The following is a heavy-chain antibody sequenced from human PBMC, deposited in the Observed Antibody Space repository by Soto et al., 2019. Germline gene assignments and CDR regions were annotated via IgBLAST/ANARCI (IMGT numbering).Heavy chain of an antibody. Sequence: GGSLRLSCAASGFTFSSYAMSWVRQAPGKGLEWVSAISGSGGSTYYADSVKGRFTISRDNSKNTLYLQMNSMRAEYTAIYYCAKDERLWGHFDYWGKGTLVTVSS. J-gene: IGHJ4*02. V-gene: IGHV3-23*01. CDR1: GFTFSSYA. CDR2: ISGSGGST. D-gene: IGHD6-25*01. CDR3: AKDERLWGHFDY.